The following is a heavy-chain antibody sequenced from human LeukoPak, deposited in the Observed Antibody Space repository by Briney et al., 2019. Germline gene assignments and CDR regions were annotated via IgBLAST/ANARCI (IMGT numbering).Heavy chain of an antibody. CDR3: ARRGGCISTSCNLDY. Sequence: ASVKVSCKTSGYTFTSYYMHWMRQAPGQGFEWVGMINPNGGGTSSAQKFQGRVTLTRDTSTSTVYMDLSSLSSEDTAIYYCARRGGCISTSCNLDYWGQGTLVTVSS. D-gene: IGHD2-2*01. V-gene: IGHV1-46*03. CDR1: GYTFTSYY. CDR2: INPNGGGT. J-gene: IGHJ4*02.